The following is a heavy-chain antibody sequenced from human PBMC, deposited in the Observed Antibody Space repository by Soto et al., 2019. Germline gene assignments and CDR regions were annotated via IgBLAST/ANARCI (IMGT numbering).Heavy chain of an antibody. Sequence: GSLRLSCAASGFTFSSYWMSWVRQAPGKGLEWVANIKQDGSEKYYVDSVKGRFTISRDNAKNSLYLQMNSLRAEDTAVYYCARDVEAFTPQISYSGSSPGHYYFDYWGQGTLVTVSS. D-gene: IGHD1-26*01. CDR3: ARDVEAFTPQISYSGSSPGHYYFDY. J-gene: IGHJ4*02. CDR1: GFTFSSYW. V-gene: IGHV3-7*01. CDR2: IKQDGSEK.